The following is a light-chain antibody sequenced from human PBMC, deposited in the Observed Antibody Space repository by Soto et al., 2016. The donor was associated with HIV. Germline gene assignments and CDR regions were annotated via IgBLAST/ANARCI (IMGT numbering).Light chain of an antibody. V-gene: IGLV3-27*01. CDR2: KDS. J-gene: IGLJ1*01. CDR1: VLAKKY. CDR3: QMWESSSHPHV. Sequence: SYELTQPSSVSVSPGQTARITCSGDVLAKKYARWFQQKPGQAPVLVIYKDSERPSGIPERFSGSKSGNTATLTISRVEAGDEADYYCQMWESSSHPHVFGTGTKVNVL.